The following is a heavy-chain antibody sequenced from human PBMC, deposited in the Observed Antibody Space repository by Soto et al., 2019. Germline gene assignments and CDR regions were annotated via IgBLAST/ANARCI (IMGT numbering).Heavy chain of an antibody. CDR3: AKRSCSSTSCNAYYFDY. V-gene: IGHV3-23*01. J-gene: IGHJ4*02. Sequence: GGSLRLSCAASGFTFSSYAMSWVRQAPGKGLEWVSAISGSGGSTYYADSVKGRFTISRDNSKNTLYLQMNSLRAEDTAVYYCAKRSCSSTSCNAYYFDYWGQGTLVTVSS. D-gene: IGHD2-2*01. CDR1: GFTFSSYA. CDR2: ISGSGGST.